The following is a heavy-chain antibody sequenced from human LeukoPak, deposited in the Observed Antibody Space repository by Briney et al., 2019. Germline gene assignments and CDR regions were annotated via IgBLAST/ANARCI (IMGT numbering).Heavy chain of an antibody. CDR2: IWYDGSNK. D-gene: IGHD3-22*01. CDR3: AKDQWDDSSGFDY. V-gene: IGHV3-30*02. Sequence: QPGGSLRLSCAASGFTFSSYGMHWVRQAPGKGLEWVAFIWYDGSNKYYADSVKGRFTISRDNSKNTLYLQMNSLRAEDTAVYYCAKDQWDDSSGFDYWGQGTLVTVSS. CDR1: GFTFSSYG. J-gene: IGHJ4*02.